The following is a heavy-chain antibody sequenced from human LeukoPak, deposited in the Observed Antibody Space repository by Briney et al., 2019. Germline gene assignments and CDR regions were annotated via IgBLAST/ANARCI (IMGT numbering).Heavy chain of an antibody. CDR2: IYYSGST. J-gene: IGHJ4*02. D-gene: IGHD3-10*01. V-gene: IGHV4-39*01. CDR1: GGSISSSSYY. CDR3: ARHHPKPFTMVQGAPDY. Sequence: PSETLSPTCTVSGGSISSSSYYWGWIRQPPGKGLEWIGSIYYSGSTYYNPSLKSRVTISVDTSKNQFSLKLSSVTAADTAVYYCARHHPKPFTMVQGAPDYWGQGTLVTVSS.